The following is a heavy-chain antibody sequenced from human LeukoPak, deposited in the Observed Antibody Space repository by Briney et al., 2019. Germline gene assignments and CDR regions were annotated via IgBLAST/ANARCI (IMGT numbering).Heavy chain of an antibody. Sequence: ASVKVSCKASGYTFTGYYMHWVRQAPGQGLVWMGWINPNSGGTNYAQKFQGRVTMTRDTSISTAYMELSRLRSDDTAVYYCARALCSGGSCYYYYYGMDVWGQGTTVTVSS. V-gene: IGHV1-2*02. J-gene: IGHJ6*02. CDR1: GYTFTGYY. CDR3: ARALCSGGSCYYYYYGMDV. D-gene: IGHD2-15*01. CDR2: INPNSGGT.